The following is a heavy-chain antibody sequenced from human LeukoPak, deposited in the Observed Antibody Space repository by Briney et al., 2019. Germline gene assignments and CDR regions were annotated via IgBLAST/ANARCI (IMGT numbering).Heavy chain of an antibody. Sequence: PGGSLRLSCAASGFTFSSYSMNWVRQAPGKGLEWASYISSSSRTIYYADSVKGRFTISRDNAKNSLYLQMNSLRAEDTAVYYCARDHYGDYGVDYWGQGTLVTVSS. J-gene: IGHJ4*02. D-gene: IGHD4-17*01. V-gene: IGHV3-48*01. CDR3: ARDHYGDYGVDY. CDR1: GFTFSSYS. CDR2: ISSSSRTI.